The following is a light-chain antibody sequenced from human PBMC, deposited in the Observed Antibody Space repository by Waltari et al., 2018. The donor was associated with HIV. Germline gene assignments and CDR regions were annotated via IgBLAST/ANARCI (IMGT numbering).Light chain of an antibody. V-gene: IGLV1-44*01. Sequence: QSVLTQPPSASGTPGQRVTISCSGSSSNIGSNTVNWYQQLPGTAPKVLIYSNNQRPSGVPYRFSGAKSGTSASLAISGLQSEDEAAYYCATWDDSLNGVVFGGGTTLTGL. CDR3: ATWDDSLNGVV. J-gene: IGLJ2*01. CDR2: SNN. CDR1: SSNIGSNT.